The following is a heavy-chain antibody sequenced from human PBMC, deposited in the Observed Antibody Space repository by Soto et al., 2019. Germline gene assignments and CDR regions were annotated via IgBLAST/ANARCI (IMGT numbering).Heavy chain of an antibody. CDR1: AYTFTSTY. CDR2: INPNGGSQ. Sequence: GALVQVSCKACAYTFTSTYKHGVRQAPGQGLAWMGIINPNGGSQSYPEKYQGRVTMTRGVSTRTVYSELSSLSSGDTGGDYCGRGTGSFSQSRPTNWFDPWGQGTLVTVS. D-gene: IGHD1-1*01. CDR3: GRGTGSFSQSRPTNWFDP. J-gene: IGHJ5*02. V-gene: IGHV1-46*01.